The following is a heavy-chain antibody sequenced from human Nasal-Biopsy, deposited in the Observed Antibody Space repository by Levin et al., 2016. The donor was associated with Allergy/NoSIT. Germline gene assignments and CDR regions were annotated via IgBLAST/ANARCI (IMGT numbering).Heavy chain of an antibody. V-gene: IGHV5-10-1*01. Sequence: KVSCKGSEYNFTKLWISWVRQMPGKGLEWMGWIDPSDSYTKYSPSFQGHVTISVDKTINTAYLEWSSLKASDTGMYYCARQGYYGAGSYSIGGHWGQGTLVTVSS. CDR3: ARQGYYGAGSYSIGGH. D-gene: IGHD3-10*01. CDR2: IDPSDSYT. J-gene: IGHJ1*01. CDR1: EYNFTKLW.